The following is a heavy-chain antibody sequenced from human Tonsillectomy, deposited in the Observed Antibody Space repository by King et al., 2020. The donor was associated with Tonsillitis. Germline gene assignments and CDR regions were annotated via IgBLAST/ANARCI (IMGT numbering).Heavy chain of an antibody. CDR2: IYPGDSDT. D-gene: IGHD6-13*01. CDR3: ARGGYSSTTLREFDL. CDR1: GYSFTTHW. Sequence: VQLVESGAEVKKPGESLKISCKGSGYSFTTHWIGWVRQMPGKGLEWMGIIYPGDSDTRYSPSFQGQVTISADKSISTAYLEWSSLKASDTAMYYCARGGYSSTTLREFDLWGQGTPVTVSS. V-gene: IGHV5-51*01. J-gene: IGHJ5*02.